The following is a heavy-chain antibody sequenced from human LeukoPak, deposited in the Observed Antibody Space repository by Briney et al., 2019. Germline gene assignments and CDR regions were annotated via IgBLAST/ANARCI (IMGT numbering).Heavy chain of an antibody. J-gene: IGHJ4*02. CDR1: GGSISSGDYY. V-gene: IGHV4-30-4*01. CDR3: ARQRIYSGRDYYFDY. CDR2: IYYSGST. Sequence: SETLSLTCTVSGGSISSGDYYWSWIRQPPGKGLEWIGHIYYSGSTYYNPSLKSRVTISVDTSKNQFSLKLSSVTAADTAVYYCARQRIYSGRDYYFDYWGQGTLVTVSS. D-gene: IGHD5-12*01.